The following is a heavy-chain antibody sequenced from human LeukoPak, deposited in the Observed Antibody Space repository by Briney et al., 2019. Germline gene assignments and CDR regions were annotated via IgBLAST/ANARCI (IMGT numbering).Heavy chain of an antibody. V-gene: IGHV3-11*01. Sequence: HISRLCDTIDYADSVRGRFTISRDNAKNSLFLQMNFLRAEDTAVYFCARVRRGGDSRYFDYWGQGALVTVSS. J-gene: IGHJ4*02. D-gene: IGHD2-21*02. CDR2: ISRLCDTI. CDR3: ARVRRGGDSRYFDY.